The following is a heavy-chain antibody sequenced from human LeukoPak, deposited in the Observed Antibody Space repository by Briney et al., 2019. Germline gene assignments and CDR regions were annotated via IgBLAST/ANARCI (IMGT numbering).Heavy chain of an antibody. Sequence: SETLSLTCTVSGGSISSSSYYWGWIRQPPGKGLEWIGSIYYSGSTYYNPSLKSRVTISVDTSKNQFSLKLSSVTAADTAVYYCASGYSGYSSGWYEVYWGQETLVTVSS. CDR3: ASGYSGYSSGWYEVY. CDR1: GGSISSSSYY. CDR2: IYYSGST. V-gene: IGHV4-39*01. D-gene: IGHD6-19*01. J-gene: IGHJ4*02.